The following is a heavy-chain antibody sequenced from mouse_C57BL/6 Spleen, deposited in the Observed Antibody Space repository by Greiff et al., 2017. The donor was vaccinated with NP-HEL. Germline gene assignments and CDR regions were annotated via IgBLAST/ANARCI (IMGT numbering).Heavy chain of an antibody. CDR3: ARDFYGSSSSFDY. Sequence: EVQLQQSGAELVKPGASVKLSCTASGFNIKDYYMHWVKQRTEQGLEWIGRIDPEDGETNYASKFQGKATITADTSSNTAYLQLSSLTSEDTAVYYCARDFYGSSSSFDYWGQGTTLTVSS. CDR2: IDPEDGET. V-gene: IGHV14-2*01. CDR1: GFNIKDYY. D-gene: IGHD1-1*01. J-gene: IGHJ2*01.